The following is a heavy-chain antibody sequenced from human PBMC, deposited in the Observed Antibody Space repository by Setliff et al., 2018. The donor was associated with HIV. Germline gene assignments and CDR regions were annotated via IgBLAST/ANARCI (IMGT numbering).Heavy chain of an antibody. D-gene: IGHD2-15*01. Sequence: ASVKVSCKASGYTLTNYGISWVRQAPGQGLEWMGIINPSGGSTSYAQKFQGRVTMTRDTSTSTVYMELSSLRSEDTAVYHCARALGYCSGGSCPFDYWGQGTLVTVSS. J-gene: IGHJ4*02. CDR3: ARALGYCSGGSCPFDY. CDR1: GYTLTNYG. CDR2: INPSGGST. V-gene: IGHV1-46*01.